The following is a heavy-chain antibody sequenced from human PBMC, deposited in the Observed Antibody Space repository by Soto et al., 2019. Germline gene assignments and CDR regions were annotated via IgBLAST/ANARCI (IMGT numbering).Heavy chain of an antibody. J-gene: IGHJ5*02. D-gene: IGHD2-2*01. CDR3: ARAGYCISTSCYLWFDP. V-gene: IGHV4-59*01. CDR1: GGSISSYY. Sequence: QVQLQESGPGLVKPSETLSLTCTVSGGSISSYYWSWIRQPPGKGLEWIGYIYYSGSTNYNPSLKRRVPISVDTSHNQFSLKLRSVTAADTAVYYCARAGYCISTSCYLWFDPWGQGTLVTVSS. CDR2: IYYSGST.